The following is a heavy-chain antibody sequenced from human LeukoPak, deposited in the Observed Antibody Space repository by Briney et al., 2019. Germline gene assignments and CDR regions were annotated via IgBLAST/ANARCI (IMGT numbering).Heavy chain of an antibody. CDR1: GYTFTSYG. Sequence: ASVKVSCKASGYTFTSYGISWVRQAPGQGLEWMGWFSAYNSNTNYAQKLQHRVTMTTDTSTSTAYMELRSLRSDDTAVYYCARDYGGSSPFDYWGQGTLVTVSS. J-gene: IGHJ4*02. CDR3: ARDYGGSSPFDY. CDR2: FSAYNSNT. D-gene: IGHD4-23*01. V-gene: IGHV1-18*01.